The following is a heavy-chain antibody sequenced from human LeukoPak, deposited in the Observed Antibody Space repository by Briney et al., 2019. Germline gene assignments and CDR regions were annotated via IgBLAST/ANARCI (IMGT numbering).Heavy chain of an antibody. Sequence: SETLSLTCTVSGGSISGGSYYWSWIRQPPGKGLEWIGYIYYSGSTKYNLSLKSRVTISVDTSKNQFSLKLSSVTAADTAVYYCARRRRVFPGYYYMDVWGKGTTVTVSS. J-gene: IGHJ6*03. CDR2: IYYSGST. V-gene: IGHV4-61*01. CDR1: GGSISGGSYY. CDR3: ARRRRVFPGYYYMDV.